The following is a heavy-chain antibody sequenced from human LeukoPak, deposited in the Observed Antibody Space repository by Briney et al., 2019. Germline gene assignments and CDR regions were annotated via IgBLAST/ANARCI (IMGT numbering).Heavy chain of an antibody. V-gene: IGHV4-59*08. CDR3: ARRQDSSAWYSFDN. CDR1: GGSVTSSY. Sequence: SETLSLTCTVSGGSVTSSYWSWTRQPPGKGLDYIGFIYYSGSSNYNPSLKSRVTMSVDTSKNQVSLKLSSVTAADTAVYYCARRQDSSAWYSFDNWGQGTLVTVAS. D-gene: IGHD6-19*01. J-gene: IGHJ4*02. CDR2: IYYSGSS.